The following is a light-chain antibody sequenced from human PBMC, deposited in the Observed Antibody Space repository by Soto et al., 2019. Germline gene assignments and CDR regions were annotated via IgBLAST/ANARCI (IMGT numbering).Light chain of an antibody. CDR1: QSVGTY. CDR2: GTS. CDR3: QQRSDWIT. J-gene: IGKJ5*01. Sequence: EIVLTQSPATLSLSPGERATLSCRASQSVGTYLAWYQQKPGQAPRLLIYGTSNRATGIPARFSGSGSGTDFTLTISSLEPEDFAIYYCQQRSDWITFGQGTRLEIK. V-gene: IGKV3-11*01.